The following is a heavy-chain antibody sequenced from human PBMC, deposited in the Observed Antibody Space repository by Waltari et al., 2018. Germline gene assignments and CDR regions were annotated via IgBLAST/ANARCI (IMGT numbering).Heavy chain of an antibody. D-gene: IGHD3-22*01. V-gene: IGHV4-39*01. CDR1: GGSISSSSYY. CDR2: IYYSGST. J-gene: IGHJ3*02. Sequence: QLQLQESGPGLVKPSETLSLTCTVSGGSISSSSYYWGWIRQPPGKGLEWIGSIYYSGSTDYNPPLKSRVTISVDTSKNQCSLKLSSVTAADTAVYYCARRDPYDSSGYRDAFDIWGQGTMVTVSS. CDR3: ARRDPYDSSGYRDAFDI.